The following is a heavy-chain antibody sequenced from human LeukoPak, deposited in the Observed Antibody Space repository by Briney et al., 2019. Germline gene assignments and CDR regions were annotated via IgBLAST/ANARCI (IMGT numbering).Heavy chain of an antibody. CDR2: IHYSGST. Sequence: SETLSLTCTVGGSMYNYYWSWIRQPPGKGLEWIGYIHYSGSTNYNPSLKSRVTISVDTSKNQFSLKLSSVTAADTAVYYCARVLPAAGAFDIWGQGTMVTVSS. CDR3: ARVLPAAGAFDI. V-gene: IGHV4-59*01. J-gene: IGHJ3*02. CDR1: GSMYNYY. D-gene: IGHD6-13*01.